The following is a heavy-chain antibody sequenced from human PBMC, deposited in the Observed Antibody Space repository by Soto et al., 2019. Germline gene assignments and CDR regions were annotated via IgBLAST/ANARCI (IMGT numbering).Heavy chain of an antibody. Sequence: SETLSLTCTVSGAPITINYWSWIRQPPGKGLEWIGYIYYSGSTNYNPSLKSRVTISVDTSKNQFSLKLGSVTAADTAVYYCARGALTTYFDYWGQGTLVTVSS. CDR1: GAPITINY. J-gene: IGHJ4*02. V-gene: IGHV4-59*01. CDR3: ARGALTTYFDY. CDR2: IYYSGST.